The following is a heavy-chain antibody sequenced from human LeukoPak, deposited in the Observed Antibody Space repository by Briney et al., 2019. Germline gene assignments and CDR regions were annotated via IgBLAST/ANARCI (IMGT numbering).Heavy chain of an antibody. D-gene: IGHD6-13*01. Sequence: GASVKVSCKASGYIFTTYALNWVRQAPGQGLEWMGWINTNTGNPTYAQGLTGRFVFSLDTSVSTADLQISSLKAEDTAVYYCARVGPPTPTIATAGTGYFQHWGQGTLVIVSS. CDR2: INTNTGNP. CDR3: ARVGPPTPTIATAGTGYFQH. J-gene: IGHJ1*01. CDR1: GYIFTTYA. V-gene: IGHV7-4-1*02.